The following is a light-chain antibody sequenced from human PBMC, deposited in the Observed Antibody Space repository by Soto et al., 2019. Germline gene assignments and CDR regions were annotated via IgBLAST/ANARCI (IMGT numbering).Light chain of an antibody. CDR3: QQLDSFPLT. CDR1: QSVRSN. Sequence: EIVLTQSPGTLSLSPGERATLSCRASQSVRSNLAWYQQKPGQAPRLLIYGASTRATGIPARFSGSGSGTEFTLSIGSLQSEDFASYYCQQLDSFPLTFGQGTRLEIK. J-gene: IGKJ5*01. CDR2: GAS. V-gene: IGKV3-15*01.